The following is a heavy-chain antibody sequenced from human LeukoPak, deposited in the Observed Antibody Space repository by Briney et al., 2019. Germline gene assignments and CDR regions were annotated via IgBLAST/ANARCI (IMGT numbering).Heavy chain of an antibody. CDR3: ARGEGGEYSSSWYGNWFDP. Sequence: ASVKVSCKPSGYPFPAYYIHWVRQAPGQGLEWMGWINPKNGGTKYAQEFQGRVTITRDTSINTVYMELNSLTYEGTAVYYCARGEGGEYSSSWYGNWFDPWGQGTLVTASS. CDR1: GYPFPAYY. V-gene: IGHV1-2*02. J-gene: IGHJ5*02. D-gene: IGHD6-13*01. CDR2: INPKNGGT.